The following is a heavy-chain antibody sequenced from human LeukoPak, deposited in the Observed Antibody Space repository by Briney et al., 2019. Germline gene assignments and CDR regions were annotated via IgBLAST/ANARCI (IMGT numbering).Heavy chain of an antibody. CDR3: ARLSASGSFEAFDI. CDR2: IYYSGST. V-gene: IGHV4-39*01. J-gene: IGHJ3*02. Sequence: SETLSLTCTVSGGSLSSSSYYWGWIRQPPGKGLEWIGSIYYSGSTYYNPSLKSRVTISVDTSKNQFSLKLSSVTAADTAVYYCARLSASGSFEAFDIWGQGTMVTVSS. CDR1: GGSLSSSSYY. D-gene: IGHD3-22*01.